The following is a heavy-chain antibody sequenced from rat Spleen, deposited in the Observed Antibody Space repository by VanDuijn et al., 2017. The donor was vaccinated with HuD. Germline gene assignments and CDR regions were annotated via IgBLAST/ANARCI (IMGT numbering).Heavy chain of an antibody. D-gene: IGHD1-4*01. CDR1: GFTFSNYY. V-gene: IGHV5-25*01. CDR3: TRETRGYFDY. Sequence: EVQLVESGGGLVQPGRSMKLSCAASGFTFSNYYMAWVRQAPTKGLEWVASISTSGGITYYPDSVKDRFTFSRDNAKTTLYLQMNSLRSEDTATYYCTRETRGYFDYWGQGVMVTVSS. CDR2: ISTSGGIT. J-gene: IGHJ2*01.